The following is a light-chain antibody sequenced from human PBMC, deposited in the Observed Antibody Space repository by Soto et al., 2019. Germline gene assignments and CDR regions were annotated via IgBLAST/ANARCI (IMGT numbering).Light chain of an antibody. CDR2: LAS. CDR1: QSLLHSDGYTY. Sequence: IVMTQSPLSLSVTPGEPASISCRSSQSLLHSDGYTYLDWYLQKPGQSPQLLIYLASNLASGVPDRFSGSGSGTDFTLKISRVEAEDVGVYYCMQALQIPLTFGGGTKVEIK. J-gene: IGKJ4*01. CDR3: MQALQIPLT. V-gene: IGKV2-28*01.